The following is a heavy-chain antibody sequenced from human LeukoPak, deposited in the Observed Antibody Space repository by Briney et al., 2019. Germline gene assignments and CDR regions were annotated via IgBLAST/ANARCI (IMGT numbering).Heavy chain of an antibody. V-gene: IGHV3-23*01. CDR1: GGSTSSGGYY. Sequence: PSETLSLTCTVSGGSTSSGGYYWSWVRQAPGKGLEWVSAISGSGGSTYYADSVKGRFTISRDNSKNTLYLQMNSLRAEDTAVYYCAKVVAPSSDAFDIWGQGTMVTVSS. J-gene: IGHJ3*02. CDR2: ISGSGGST. CDR3: AKVVAPSSDAFDI. D-gene: IGHD6-6*01.